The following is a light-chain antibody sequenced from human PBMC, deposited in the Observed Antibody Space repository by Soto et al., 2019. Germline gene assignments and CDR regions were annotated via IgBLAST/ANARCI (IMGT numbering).Light chain of an antibody. J-gene: IGKJ4*01. CDR3: QQFNSYPLT. CDR1: QGYRSY. Sequence: GDIVTITCRASQGYRSYLAWYQQKPGKAPKLLIYAASTLHSGVSSRFSGSGSGTEFTLTISSLQPEDFATYYCQQFNSYPLTFGGGTKVDIK. V-gene: IGKV1-9*01. CDR2: AAS.